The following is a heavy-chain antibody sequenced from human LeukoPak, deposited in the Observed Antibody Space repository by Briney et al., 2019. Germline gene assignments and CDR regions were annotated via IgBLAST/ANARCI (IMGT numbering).Heavy chain of an antibody. Sequence: KPGESLKISCKASGXNFSTYCIGWVRQIPGKGLEWMAIIYPGDSQTRYSPSFEGQVTISADKSINTAYLRWSSLKASDTAIYYCARQFSDFWGQGTLATVSS. CDR1: GXNFSTYC. J-gene: IGHJ4*02. CDR2: IYPGDSQT. D-gene: IGHD5/OR15-5a*01. CDR3: ARQFSDF. V-gene: IGHV5-51*01.